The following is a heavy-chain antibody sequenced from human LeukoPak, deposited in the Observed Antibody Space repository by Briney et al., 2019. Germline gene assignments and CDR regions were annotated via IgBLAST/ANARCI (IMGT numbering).Heavy chain of an antibody. V-gene: IGHV3-23*01. Sequence: GGSLRLSCAASGFTVSSNYMSWVRQAPGKGLEWVSAISGSGGSTYYADSVKGRFTISRDNSKNTLYLQMNSLRAEDTAVYYCAKDSTYYYGSGSTPDPWGQGTLVTVSS. J-gene: IGHJ5*02. CDR3: AKDSTYYYGSGSTPDP. CDR1: GFTVSSNY. CDR2: ISGSGGST. D-gene: IGHD3-10*01.